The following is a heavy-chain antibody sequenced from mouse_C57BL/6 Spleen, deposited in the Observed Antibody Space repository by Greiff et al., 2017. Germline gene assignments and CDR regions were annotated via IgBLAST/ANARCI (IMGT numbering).Heavy chain of an antibody. CDR2: IDPSDSYT. V-gene: IGHV1-69*01. Sequence: QVQLQQPGAELVMPGASVKLSCKASGYTFTSYWMHWVKQRPGQGLEWIGEIDPSDSYTNYNQKFKGKSTLTVDKASSTAYMQLSSLTSEDSAVYYCARSQGTPYAMDYWGQGTSVTVSS. CDR1: GYTFTSYW. D-gene: IGHD2-14*01. J-gene: IGHJ4*01. CDR3: ARSQGTPYAMDY.